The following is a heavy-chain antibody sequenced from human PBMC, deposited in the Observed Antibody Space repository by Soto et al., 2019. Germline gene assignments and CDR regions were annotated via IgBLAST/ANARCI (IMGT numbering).Heavy chain of an antibody. J-gene: IGHJ3*01. V-gene: IGHV1-69*01. CDR3: AGSFKYGAETFDALDV. CDR2: IIPIFGTA. Sequence: QVLLVQSGTEVKKPGSSVKVSCQASGGTSSDYALTWVRQAPGQGLEWMGGIIPIFGTANYAQRFQGRVSITADETSSTAHMELSSLKSEDTAVYYCAGSFKYGAETFDALDVWGHGTMVMVSS. D-gene: IGHD3-16*01. CDR1: GGTSSDYA.